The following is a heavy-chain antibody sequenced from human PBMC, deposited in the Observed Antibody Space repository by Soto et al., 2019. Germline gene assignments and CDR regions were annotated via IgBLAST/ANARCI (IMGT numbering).Heavy chain of an antibody. D-gene: IGHD3-22*01. CDR1: GFTFSSYS. J-gene: IGHJ4*02. CDR2: ISSSSSTI. CDR3: ARYYYDSSGYYYALNFDY. V-gene: IGHV3-48*02. Sequence: PGGSLRLSCAASGFTFSSYSMNWVRQAPGKGLEWVSYISSSSSTIYYADSVKGRFTISRDNAKNSLYLQMNSLRDEDTAVYYCARYYYDSSGYYYALNFDYWGQGTLVTVSS.